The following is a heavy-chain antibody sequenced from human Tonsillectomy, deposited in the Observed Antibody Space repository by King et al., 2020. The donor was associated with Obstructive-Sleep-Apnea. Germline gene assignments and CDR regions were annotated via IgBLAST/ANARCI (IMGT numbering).Heavy chain of an antibody. J-gene: IGHJ4*02. CDR2: IYSGGST. CDR3: ARAKGIVVEYYFDY. Sequence: QLVQSGGGLVQPGGSLRLSCAASGFTVSSNYMSWVRQAPGKGLEWVSVIYSGGSTYYADSVKGRFTISRDNSKNTLYLQMNSLRAEDTAVYYCARAKGIVVEYYFDYWGQGTLVTVSS. V-gene: IGHV3-66*01. D-gene: IGHD3-22*01. CDR1: GFTVSSNY.